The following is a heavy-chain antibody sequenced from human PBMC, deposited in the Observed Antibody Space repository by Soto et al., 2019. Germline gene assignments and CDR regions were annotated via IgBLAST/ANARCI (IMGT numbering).Heavy chain of an antibody. D-gene: IGHD2-2*01. CDR2: ITYSSSTI. Sequence: EVQLVESGGDLVQPGGSLRLSCAASGFTFSNYNMNWVRQAPGKGLEWISYITYSSSTINYVDSVRGRFTTSRDNAENSLFLQMNNLRVEDTAVYYCARAVGSSRWHSFDLWGQGTLVTVSS. J-gene: IGHJ4*02. CDR3: ARAVGSSRWHSFDL. V-gene: IGHV3-48*01. CDR1: GFTFSNYN.